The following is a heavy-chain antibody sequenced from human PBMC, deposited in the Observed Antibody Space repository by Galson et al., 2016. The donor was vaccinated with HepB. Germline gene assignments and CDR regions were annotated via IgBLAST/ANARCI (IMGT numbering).Heavy chain of an antibody. Sequence: SLRLSCAASGFTFSTYWMSWVRQAPGKGLEWVANINQDGSGTYHVDSVKGRFTISRDNAKNSLYLQMNSLRAEDTTVYYCARGPGSSSPGFDYWGQGTLVTVSS. V-gene: IGHV3-7*01. J-gene: IGHJ4*02. D-gene: IGHD6-6*01. CDR3: ARGPGSSSPGFDY. CDR2: INQDGSGT. CDR1: GFTFSTYW.